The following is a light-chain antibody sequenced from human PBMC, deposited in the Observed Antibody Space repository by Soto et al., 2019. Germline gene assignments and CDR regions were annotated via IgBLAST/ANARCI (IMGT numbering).Light chain of an antibody. CDR1: QSVSSY. V-gene: IGKV3-15*01. CDR3: QQYNNWPLT. Sequence: EIVLTQSPATLSLSPGERVTLSCRASQSVSSYLAWYQQKPGQAPRLLIYGASTRATGIPARFSGSGSGTEFTLTISSLQSEDFAVYYCQQYNNWPLTFGGGTKV. J-gene: IGKJ4*01. CDR2: GAS.